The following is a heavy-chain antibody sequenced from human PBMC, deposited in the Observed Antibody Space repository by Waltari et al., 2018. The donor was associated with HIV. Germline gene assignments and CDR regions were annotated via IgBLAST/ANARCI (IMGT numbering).Heavy chain of an antibody. D-gene: IGHD3-10*01. J-gene: IGHJ4*02. CDR2: IVVGSGNT. V-gene: IGHV1-58*01. CDR1: GFTFTSSA. Sequence: QMQLVQSGPEVKKPGTSVKVSCKASGFTFTSSAVQWVRQARGQRLEWIGWIVVGSGNTNYAQKFQERVTITRDMSTSTAYMELSSLRSEDTAVYYCAAGHNYYGSGSTRNFDYWGQGTLVTVSS. CDR3: AAGHNYYGSGSTRNFDY.